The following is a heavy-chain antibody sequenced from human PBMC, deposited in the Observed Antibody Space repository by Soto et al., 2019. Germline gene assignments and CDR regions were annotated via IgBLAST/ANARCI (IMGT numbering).Heavy chain of an antibody. CDR3: AREFRYYYYMDV. CDR1: GFTVSSNY. V-gene: IGHV3-66*01. J-gene: IGHJ6*03. Sequence: GGSLRLSCAASGFTVSSNYMSWVRQAPGKGLEWVSVIYSGGSTYYADSVKGRFTVSRDNSKNTLYLQMNSLRAEDTAVYYCAREFRYYYYMDVWGKGTTVTVSS. CDR2: IYSGGST.